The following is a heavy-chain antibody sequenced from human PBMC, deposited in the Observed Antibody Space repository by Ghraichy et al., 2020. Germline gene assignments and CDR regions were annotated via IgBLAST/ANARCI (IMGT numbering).Heavy chain of an antibody. J-gene: IGHJ4*02. CDR1: GFTFSSYA. D-gene: IGHD2-2*01. V-gene: IGHV3-23*01. Sequence: GSLNISCAASGFTFSSYAMSWVRQAPGKGLEWVSGIWSTDGSTYYTDSVKGRFTISRDSSKNTVYLQMNSLRAEDTAIYYCAKGICSSTSCSYCFDYWGQGTLVIVSS. CDR2: IWSTDGST. CDR3: AKGICSSTSCSYCFDY.